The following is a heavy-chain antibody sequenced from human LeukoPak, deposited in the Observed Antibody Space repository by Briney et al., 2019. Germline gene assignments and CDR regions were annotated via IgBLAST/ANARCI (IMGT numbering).Heavy chain of an antibody. CDR3: ARDGAAAPPHNYYGMDV. D-gene: IGHD6-13*01. CDR2: IHYSGNT. J-gene: IGHJ6*01. CDR1: GDSIIRGGYC. Sequence: SQTLSLTCVVSGDSIIRGGYCWSWIPQHPGKGVEWIGSIHYSGNTFYNPSLKSRIAISADTSKTQFSLKVSSVTAADTAVYYCARDGAAAPPHNYYGMDVWGQGTTVTVSS. V-gene: IGHV4-31*11.